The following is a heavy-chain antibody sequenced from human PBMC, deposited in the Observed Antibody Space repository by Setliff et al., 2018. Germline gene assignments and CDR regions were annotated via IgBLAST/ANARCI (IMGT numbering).Heavy chain of an antibody. V-gene: IGHV4-39*07. CDR3: ARGGTYRYFDY. CDR2: INHSGTT. CDR1: GDSISSSSYY. J-gene: IGHJ4*02. Sequence: SETLSLTCTVSGDSISSSSYYWTWIRQSPGKGLEWIGEINHSGTTNYNPSLKSRVTMSVDTSKNQSSLKLSSVTAADTAVYYCARGGTYRYFDYWGQGTLVTVSS.